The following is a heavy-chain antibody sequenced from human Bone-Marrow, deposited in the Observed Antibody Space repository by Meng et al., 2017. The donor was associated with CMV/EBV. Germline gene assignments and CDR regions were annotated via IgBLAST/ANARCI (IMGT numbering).Heavy chain of an antibody. CDR1: GDSVSSNSAA. CDR2: TYYRSKWYN. J-gene: IGHJ6*02. V-gene: IGHV6-1*01. D-gene: IGHD5-12*01. Sequence: SQTLSLTCAISGDSVSSNSAAWNWIRQSPSRGLEWLGRTYYRSKWYNDYAVSVKSRITINPDTSKNQFSLQLNSVTPEDTAVYYCARGLVDIVATSPGVYYYYYGMDVSGQGTTVTVSS. CDR3: ARGLVDIVATSPGVYYYYYGMDV.